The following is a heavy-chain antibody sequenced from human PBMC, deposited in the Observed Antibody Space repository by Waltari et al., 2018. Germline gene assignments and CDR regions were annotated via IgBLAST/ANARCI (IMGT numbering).Heavy chain of an antibody. V-gene: IGHV4-59*11. D-gene: IGHD3-10*01. CDR2: IYYSGST. J-gene: IGHJ4*02. CDR3: ARDSYYYGSGSLGY. CDR1: GGSISSHY. Sequence: QVQLQESGPGLVKPSETLSLTCTVSGGSISSHYWSWIRQPPGKGLEWIGYIYYSGSTNYNPSLKSRVTISVDTSKNQFSLKLSSVTAADTAVYYCARDSYYYGSGSLGYWGQGTLVTVSS.